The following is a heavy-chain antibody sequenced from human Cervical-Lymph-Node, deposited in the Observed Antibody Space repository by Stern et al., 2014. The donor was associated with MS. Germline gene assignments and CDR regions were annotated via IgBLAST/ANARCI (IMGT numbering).Heavy chain of an antibody. CDR2: VGVFNGEG. V-gene: IGHV1-58*02. J-gene: IGHJ5*02. Sequence: QLVQSGPEVKKPGTSVKVSCKASGITFSNSAMQWLRQARGQRPEWIGWVGVFNGEGYYAPRFQERVTITRDMSTSTVYMELRSLRSEDTAIYYCASERYTYYDDQRPPGGFDPWGQGTLVTVSS. CDR1: GITFSNSA. CDR3: ASERYTYYDDQRPPGGFDP. D-gene: IGHD3-3*01.